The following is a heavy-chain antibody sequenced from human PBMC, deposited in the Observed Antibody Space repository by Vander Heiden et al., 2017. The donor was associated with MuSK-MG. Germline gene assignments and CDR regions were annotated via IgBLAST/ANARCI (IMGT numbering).Heavy chain of an antibody. CDR1: GYSISSGYY. J-gene: IGHJ4*02. Sequence: QLQLQESGPGLVKPSETLSLTCTVSGYSISSGYYWGWIRQPPGKGLEWIGSIYHSGRTYYNPALKSRVTISVDTSKNQLSLKLRPVTADETAVYYSAIDYRRAVAAPFDYWGQGTLVTVYS. D-gene: IGHD6-19*01. CDR3: AIDYRRAVAAPFDY. V-gene: IGHV4-38-2*02. CDR2: IYHSGRT.